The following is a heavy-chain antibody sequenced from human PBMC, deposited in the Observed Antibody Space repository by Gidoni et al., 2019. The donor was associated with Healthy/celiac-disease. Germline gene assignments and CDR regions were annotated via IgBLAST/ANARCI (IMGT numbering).Heavy chain of an antibody. Sequence: QVQLVESGGGVVQPGRSLRLSCAASGFTFSSYGMNWVRQAPGRGLGWVGVIWYDGSNKHYANSGKGRFTNSRDNSKKKLYLQMNSLRAEDTAVYDWARAHHPREYYDYGMDVWGQGTTVTVSS. CDR1: GFTFSSYG. CDR3: ARAHHPREYYDYGMDV. CDR2: IWYDGSNK. J-gene: IGHJ6*02. V-gene: IGHV3-33*01.